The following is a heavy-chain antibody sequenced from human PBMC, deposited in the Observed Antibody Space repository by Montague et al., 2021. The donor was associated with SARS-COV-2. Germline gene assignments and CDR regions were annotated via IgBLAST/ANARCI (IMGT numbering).Heavy chain of an antibody. CDR1: GGSIGSYY. CDR3: ARDFDY. CDR2: MYYSGST. J-gene: IGHJ4*02. Sequence: SETLSLTCTVSGGSIGSYYWSWIRQPPGKGLEWIGYMYYSGSTNYNPSLKSRVTLLVDTSKNQFSLKLSSVTAADTAVYYCARDFDYWGQGTLVTVSS. V-gene: IGHV4-59*13.